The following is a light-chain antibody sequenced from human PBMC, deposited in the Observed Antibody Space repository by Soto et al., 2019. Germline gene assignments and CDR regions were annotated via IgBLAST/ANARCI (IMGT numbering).Light chain of an antibody. CDR1: QSVGGTF. J-gene: IGKJ1*01. V-gene: IGKV3-20*01. CDR2: GAS. CDR3: QQYGGSPRT. Sequence: IVLTQSPGTLSLSPGEGATLSCRASQSVGGTFLAWYQQKGGQDHRLLIHGASNRATGIPDRCSGSGSGTDFTLTISRLEPEDFAVYYCQQYGGSPRTFGQGTKVDIK.